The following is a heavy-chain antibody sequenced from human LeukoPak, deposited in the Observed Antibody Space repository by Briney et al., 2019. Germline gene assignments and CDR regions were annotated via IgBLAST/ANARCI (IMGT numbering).Heavy chain of an antibody. CDR3: ARVSVAAAGFFDY. V-gene: IGHV1-2*02. CDR1: GYTFTSYD. D-gene: IGHD6-13*01. J-gene: IGHJ4*02. CDR2: INPNSGGT. Sequence: GASVKVSCKASGYTFTSYDINWVRQATGQGLEWMGWINPNSGGTNYAQKFQGRVTMTRDTSISTAYMELSRLRSDDTAVYYCARVSVAAAGFFDYWGQGTLVTVSS.